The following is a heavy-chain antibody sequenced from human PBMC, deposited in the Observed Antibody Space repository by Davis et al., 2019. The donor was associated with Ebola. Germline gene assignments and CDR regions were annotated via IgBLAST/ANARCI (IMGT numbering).Heavy chain of an antibody. CDR1: GYTFTSYA. D-gene: IGHD3-22*01. CDR3: SSPHYDSSGYYFDY. J-gene: IGHJ4*02. Sequence: ASVKVSCKASGYTFTSYAMHWVRQAPGQRLEWLGWINAGNGNTKYSQKFQGRVTITADKSTSTAYMELSSLRSEDTAVYYCSSPHYDSSGYYFDYWGQGTLVTVSS. V-gene: IGHV1-3*01. CDR2: INAGNGNT.